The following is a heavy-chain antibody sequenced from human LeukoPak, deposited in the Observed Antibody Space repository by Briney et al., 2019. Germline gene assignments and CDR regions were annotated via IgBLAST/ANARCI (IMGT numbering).Heavy chain of an antibody. J-gene: IGHJ4*02. CDR2: IIPIFGTA. D-gene: IGHD3/OR15-3a*01. CDR3: ARGLGGTGARYFDY. Sequence: SVKVSCKASGGTFSSYAISWVRQAPGQGLEWMGGIIPIFGTANYAQKFQGRVTITADESTSTAYMELSSLRSEDTAVYYCARGLGGTGARYFDYWGQGTLVTVSS. V-gene: IGHV1-69*13. CDR1: GGTFSSYA.